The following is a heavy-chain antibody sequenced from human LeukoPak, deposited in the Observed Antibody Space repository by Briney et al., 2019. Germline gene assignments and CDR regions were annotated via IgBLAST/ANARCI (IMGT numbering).Heavy chain of an antibody. CDR1: GYSISSGYY. Sequence: SETLSLTCTVSGYSISSGYYWGWIRRPPGKGLEWIGSIYHSGSTYYNPSLKSRVTISVDTSKNQFSLKLSSVTAADTAVYYCATPVPADDAFDIWGQGTMVTVSS. D-gene: IGHD2-2*01. V-gene: IGHV4-38-2*02. CDR2: IYHSGST. J-gene: IGHJ3*02. CDR3: ATPVPADDAFDI.